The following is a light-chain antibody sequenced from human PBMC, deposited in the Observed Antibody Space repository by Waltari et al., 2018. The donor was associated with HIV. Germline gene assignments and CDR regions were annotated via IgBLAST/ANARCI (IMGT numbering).Light chain of an antibody. CDR1: QDISNY. Sequence: DIQMTQSPSSLSASVGDRVTITCQASQDISNYLNWYQQKPGQAPKLLIYDASHLEIGVPSRFSGSGSGTDFTFTISSLQSEDFATYYCQQSYSTPRTFGQGTKVEIK. V-gene: IGKV1-33*01. J-gene: IGKJ1*01. CDR3: QQSYSTPRT. CDR2: DAS.